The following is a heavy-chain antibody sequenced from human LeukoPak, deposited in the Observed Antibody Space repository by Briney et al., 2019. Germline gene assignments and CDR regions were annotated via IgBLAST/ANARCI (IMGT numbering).Heavy chain of an antibody. CDR2: ISYDGSNK. D-gene: IGHD1-26*01. V-gene: IGHV3-30*03. CDR3: AREWEVLRGYFDY. Sequence: PGGSPRLSCAASGFTFSGYGMHWVRQAPGKGLEWVALISYDGSNKNYADSVKGRFTISRDNSKNTLHLQMNSLRAEDTAVYYCAREWEVLRGYFDYWGQGTLVTVSS. CDR1: GFTFSGYG. J-gene: IGHJ4*02.